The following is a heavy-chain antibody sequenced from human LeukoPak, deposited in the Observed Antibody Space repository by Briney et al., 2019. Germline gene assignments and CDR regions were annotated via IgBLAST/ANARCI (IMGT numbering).Heavy chain of an antibody. J-gene: IGHJ6*03. CDR3: ARDRKYYYHMDV. V-gene: IGHV4-39*07. Sequence: PGTRSFPCIFPVGSIAIISNYWGWIRHPPGRGLDGIGSIYYSGSTYYNPSLKSRVTISVDTSKNQFSLNLTSLTAADTAVYYCARDRKYYYHMDVWGKGTTVTVSS. CDR1: VGSIAIISNY. CDR2: IYYSGST. D-gene: IGHD1-14*01.